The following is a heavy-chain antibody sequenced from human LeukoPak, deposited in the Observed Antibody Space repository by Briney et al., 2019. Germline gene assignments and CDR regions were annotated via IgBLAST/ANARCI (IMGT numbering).Heavy chain of an antibody. V-gene: IGHV4-4*02. D-gene: IGHD1-26*01. CDR3: ARVLHGGGYSSAFDI. CDR1: GGSISSSNW. J-gene: IGHJ3*02. CDR2: IYHSGST. Sequence: SETLSLSCAVSGGSISSSNWWSWVRQPPGKGLEWIGEIYHSGSTNYNPSLKSRVTISVDTSKNQFSLKLSYLTAADTAVYDCARVLHGGGYSSAFDIWGQGTMVTVSS.